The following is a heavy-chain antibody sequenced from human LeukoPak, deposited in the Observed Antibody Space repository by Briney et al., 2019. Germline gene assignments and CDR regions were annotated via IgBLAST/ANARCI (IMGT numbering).Heavy chain of an antibody. V-gene: IGHV3-43*01. D-gene: IGHD2-2*01. Sequence: GGSLRLSCAASGFTFDDYTMHWVRQAPWKGLEWVSLISWDGGSTYYADSVKGRFTISRDNSKNSLYLQMNSLRTEDTALYYCATGYCSSTSCIDYWGQGTLVTVSS. J-gene: IGHJ4*02. CDR1: GFTFDDYT. CDR3: ATGYCSSTSCIDY. CDR2: ISWDGGST.